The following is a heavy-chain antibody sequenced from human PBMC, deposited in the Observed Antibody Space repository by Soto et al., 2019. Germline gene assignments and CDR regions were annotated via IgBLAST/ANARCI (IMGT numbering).Heavy chain of an antibody. J-gene: IGHJ4*02. V-gene: IGHV2-5*02. Sequence: QITLKESGPTLVKPTQTLTMTCTVSGFSLTTNGVGVGWFRQPPGKALEWLALIYRDDDKRYRPSRQSRVTVTRDNTKNQVVLTMPNMDPVDTATYYCAHTVARGAYWETFDYWGQGALVTVSS. CDR2: IYRDDDK. CDR3: AHTVARGAYWETFDY. CDR1: GFSLTTNGVG. D-gene: IGHD1-26*01.